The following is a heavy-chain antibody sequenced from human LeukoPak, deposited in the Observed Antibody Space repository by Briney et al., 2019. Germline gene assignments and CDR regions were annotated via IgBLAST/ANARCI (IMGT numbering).Heavy chain of an antibody. J-gene: IGHJ6*03. D-gene: IGHD2-2*02. CDR2: IYYSGST. Sequence: VKPSETLSLTCTVSGGSISRHYWSWIRQPPGKGLEWIGYIYYSGSTYYNPSLKSRVTISVDTSKNQFSLKLSSVTAADTAVYYCARAPDCSSTSCYTGYYYYMDVWGKGTTVTVSS. CDR3: ARAPDCSSTSCYTGYYYYMDV. CDR1: GGSISRHY. V-gene: IGHV4-59*11.